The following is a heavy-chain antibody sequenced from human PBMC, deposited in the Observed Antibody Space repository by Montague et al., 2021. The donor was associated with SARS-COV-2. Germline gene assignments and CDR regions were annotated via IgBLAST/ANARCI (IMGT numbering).Heavy chain of an antibody. CDR2: IYYTGNT. Sequence: SETLSLTCTVSGGSITNNIDYWAWIRQPPGKGLEWIGSIYYTGNTYYNPSLKSRVAISVVTSKNHFTLKLSSVTAAETAVYYCARLKRYFDSSGSPSAFDFRGQGTKVTASS. J-gene: IGHJ3*01. CDR1: GGSITNNIDY. D-gene: IGHD3-22*01. V-gene: IGHV4-39*02. CDR3: ARLKRYFDSSGSPSAFDF.